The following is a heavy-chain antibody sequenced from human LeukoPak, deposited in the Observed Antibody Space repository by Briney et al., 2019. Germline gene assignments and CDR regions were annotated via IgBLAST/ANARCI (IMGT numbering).Heavy chain of an antibody. D-gene: IGHD3-9*01. CDR1: GYSFTGYY. CDR2: TNANSGGT. J-gene: IGHJ4*02. V-gene: IGHV1-2*02. Sequence: ASVKVSCKASGYSFTGYYMHWVRQAPGQGLEWMGWTNANSGGTNYAQKFQGRVTMTRDTSISTAYMELSRLRSDDTAVYYCARVQTAGLRYFDWLLGPYDFWGQGTLVTVSS. CDR3: ARVQTAGLRYFDWLLGPYDF.